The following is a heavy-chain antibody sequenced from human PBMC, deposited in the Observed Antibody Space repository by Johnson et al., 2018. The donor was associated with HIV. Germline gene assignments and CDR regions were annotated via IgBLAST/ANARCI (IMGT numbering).Heavy chain of an antibody. CDR1: GFTFSSYG. V-gene: IGHV3-30*18. Sequence: QVQLVEYGGGVVQPGRSLRLSCAASGFTFSSYGMHWVRQAPGKGLEWVAVISYDGSNKYYADSVKGRFTISRDNSKNTLYLQMNSLRAEDTAVYYCAKRNGGNSPRAFDIWGQGTMVTVSS. D-gene: IGHD4-23*01. CDR2: ISYDGSNK. J-gene: IGHJ3*02. CDR3: AKRNGGNSPRAFDI.